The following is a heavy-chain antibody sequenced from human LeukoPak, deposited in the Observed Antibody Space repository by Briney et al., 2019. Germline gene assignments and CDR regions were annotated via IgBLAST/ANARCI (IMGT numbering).Heavy chain of an antibody. CDR1: GFTVSTNY. Sequence: GGSLRLSCAASGFTVSTNYMSWVRQAPGKGLEWVSVTYSGGGTYYADSVKGRFTISRDTSKNTLYLQMNSLRAEDTAVYYCARANGDYWGQGTPVTVSS. CDR2: TYSGGGT. J-gene: IGHJ4*02. CDR3: ARANGDY. V-gene: IGHV3-53*01.